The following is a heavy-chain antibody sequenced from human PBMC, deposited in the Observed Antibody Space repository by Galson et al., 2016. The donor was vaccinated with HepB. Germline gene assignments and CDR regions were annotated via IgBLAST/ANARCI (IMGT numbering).Heavy chain of an antibody. CDR1: GFPFMSYD. V-gene: IGHV3-33*01. J-gene: IGHJ4*02. D-gene: IGHD3-3*01. Sequence: SLRLSCAASGFPFMSYDMHWVRQAPGKGLEWVAVIWYDGSNRFYADSVKGRFTISRDNFNNTLYLQMNNLRVEDTAVYYCAREPGLQLEWQGQETYVTDYWGQGTLVTVSS. CDR3: AREPGLQLEWQGQETYVTDY. CDR2: IWYDGSNR.